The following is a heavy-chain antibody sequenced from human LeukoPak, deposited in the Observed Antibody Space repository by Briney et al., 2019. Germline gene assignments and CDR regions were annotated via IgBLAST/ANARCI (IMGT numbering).Heavy chain of an antibody. CDR1: GFTFSSYG. CDR2: ISGSGDST. CDR3: AKGYNYGYGY. D-gene: IGHD5-18*01. J-gene: IGHJ4*02. Sequence: GGSLRLSCAASGFTFSSYGMSWVRQAPGKGLEWVSAISGSGDSTYYADSVKGRFTISRDNSKNTLYLQMSSLRAEDTAVYYCAKGYNYGYGYWGQGTLVTVSS. V-gene: IGHV3-23*01.